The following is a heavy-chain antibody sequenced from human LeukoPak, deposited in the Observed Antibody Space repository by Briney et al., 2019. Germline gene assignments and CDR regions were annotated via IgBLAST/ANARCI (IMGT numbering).Heavy chain of an antibody. CDR3: ARDKEMATVVGYFDY. CDR1: GFTFDDYA. J-gene: IGHJ4*02. CDR2: IGWNSGTI. D-gene: IGHD5-24*01. V-gene: IGHV3-9*01. Sequence: GGSLRLSCAASGFTFDDYAMHWVRQAPGKGLEWVSGIGWNSGTIGYADSVKGRFTISRDNAKNSLYLQMSSLRAEDTALYHCARDKEMATVVGYFDYWGQGTLVTVSS.